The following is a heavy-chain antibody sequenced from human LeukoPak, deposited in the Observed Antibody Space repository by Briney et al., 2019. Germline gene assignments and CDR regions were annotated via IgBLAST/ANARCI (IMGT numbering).Heavy chain of an antibody. D-gene: IGHD2-2*02. V-gene: IGHV3-30*02. CDR3: AKDDCSSTSCYTTDY. Sequence: FIRYDGSNKYYADSVKGRFTISRDNSKNTLYLQMNSLRAEDTAVYYCAKDDCSSTSCYTTDYWGQGTLVTVSS. J-gene: IGHJ4*02. CDR2: IRYDGSNK.